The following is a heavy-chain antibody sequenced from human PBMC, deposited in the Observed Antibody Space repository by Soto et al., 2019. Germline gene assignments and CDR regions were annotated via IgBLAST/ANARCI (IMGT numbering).Heavy chain of an antibody. D-gene: IGHD3-22*01. CDR1: GGSISSSSYY. CDR2: IYYSGST. Sequence: SETLSLTCTVSGGSISSSSYYWGWIRQPPGKGLEWIGSIYYSGSTYYNPSLKSRVTISVDTSRSQFSLKVTSVTAADTAVYYCARATYYDSSGYQFPQRLDPWGQGTLVTVS. CDR3: ARATYYDSSGYQFPQRLDP. J-gene: IGHJ5*02. V-gene: IGHV4-39*01.